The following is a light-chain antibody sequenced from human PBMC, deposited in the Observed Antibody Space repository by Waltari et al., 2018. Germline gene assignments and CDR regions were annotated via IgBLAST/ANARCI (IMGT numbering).Light chain of an antibody. Sequence: QSALTQPASVSGSPGQSITISCTGTSSDIGAYNYVSWYQQHPGKAPKLMIYGVTYRPSGVSNRFSGSKSGNTASLTISVLQAEDEADYYCSSYTSSTTWVFGGGSKLTVL. J-gene: IGLJ3*02. V-gene: IGLV2-14*03. CDR2: GVT. CDR3: SSYTSSTTWV. CDR1: SSDIGAYNY.